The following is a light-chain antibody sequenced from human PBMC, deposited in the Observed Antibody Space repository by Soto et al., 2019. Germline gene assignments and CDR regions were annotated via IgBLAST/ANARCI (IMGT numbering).Light chain of an antibody. V-gene: IGKV3-20*01. CDR2: GAS. CDR1: QSVGSS. J-gene: IGKJ1*01. Sequence: EIVLTQSPGTLSLSPGERATLSCRASQSVGSSLSWYQQKPGQAPRLLFYGASNRATAIPDRFSGSGFGTDFTLTITRLEPEEFAFYYCQQYCDSPQTFGPGTKVEI. CDR3: QQYCDSPQT.